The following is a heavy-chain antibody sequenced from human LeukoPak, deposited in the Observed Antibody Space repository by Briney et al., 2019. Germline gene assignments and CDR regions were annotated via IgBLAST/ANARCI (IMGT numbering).Heavy chain of an antibody. J-gene: IGHJ3*01. CDR1: GYTFSGYG. CDR2: INTYTGKA. Sequence: ASVTVSCKASGYTFSGYGIDWVRQAPGQGLEWVGWINTYTGKAEYAQNYQGRVSVTTDMSTNTAFMEVRNLRSDDTAVYFCARGQYNYALDVWGLGTLLTVSS. V-gene: IGHV1-18*01. D-gene: IGHD5-24*01. CDR3: ARGQYNYALDV.